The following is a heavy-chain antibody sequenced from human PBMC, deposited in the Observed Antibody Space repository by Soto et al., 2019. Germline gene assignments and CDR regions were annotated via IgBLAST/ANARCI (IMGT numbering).Heavy chain of an antibody. CDR1: GFTFSNYA. CDR2: ISGGGGTT. Sequence: EVQLLESGGGLVQPGGSLRLSCAASGFTFSNYAMSWVRQAPGKGLEWVSAISGGGGTTYYAGSVKGRFTISRDNSKNTLFLQMNSLRAEDTAVYYCAKFFVETGESSGWPWSFHYWGQGTLVTVSP. V-gene: IGHV3-23*01. CDR3: AKFFVETGESSGWPWSFHY. D-gene: IGHD6-25*01. J-gene: IGHJ4*02.